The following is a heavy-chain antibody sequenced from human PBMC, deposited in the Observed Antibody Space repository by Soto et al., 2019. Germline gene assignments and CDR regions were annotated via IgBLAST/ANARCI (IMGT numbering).Heavy chain of an antibody. V-gene: IGHV3-64*01. CDR2: ISSNGGST. J-gene: IGHJ3*02. CDR3: ARADNNWNYDSDAFDI. D-gene: IGHD1-7*01. Sequence: GGSLRLSCAASGFTFSSYAMHWVRQAPGKGLEYVSAISSNGGSTYYANSVKGRFTISRDNSKNTLYLQMGSLRAEDMAVYYCARADNNWNYDSDAFDIWGQGTMVTVSS. CDR1: GFTFSSYA.